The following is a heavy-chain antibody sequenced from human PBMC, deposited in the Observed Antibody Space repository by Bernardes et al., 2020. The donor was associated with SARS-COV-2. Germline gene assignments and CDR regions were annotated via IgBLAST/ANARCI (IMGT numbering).Heavy chain of an antibody. Sequence: SETLSLTCTVSGASISSHHWSWIRKPPGKGLEWIGYIYYTGSTNYNPSLRSRVTILVDTSKNQFSLKLRSVTAADTAVYYCARGARISMIVVVMPQAAFDIWGQGTKVTVSS. CDR2: IYYTGST. CDR1: GASISSHH. D-gene: IGHD3-22*01. J-gene: IGHJ3*02. V-gene: IGHV4-59*11. CDR3: ARGARISMIVVVMPQAAFDI.